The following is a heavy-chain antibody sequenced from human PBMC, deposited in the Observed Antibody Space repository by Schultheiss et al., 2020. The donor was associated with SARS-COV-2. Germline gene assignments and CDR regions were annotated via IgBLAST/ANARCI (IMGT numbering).Heavy chain of an antibody. J-gene: IGHJ4*02. Sequence: GESLKISCGASGFSFSSHNMIWVRQAPGKGLECVASISASSTYIYYADSVKGRFIISRDNSKNTLYLQMNSLRAEDTAVYYCAKVPVAGSRYYFDDWGQGTL. V-gene: IGHV3-21*04. CDR2: ISASSTYI. D-gene: IGHD6-19*01. CDR3: AKVPVAGSRYYFDD. CDR1: GFSFSSHN.